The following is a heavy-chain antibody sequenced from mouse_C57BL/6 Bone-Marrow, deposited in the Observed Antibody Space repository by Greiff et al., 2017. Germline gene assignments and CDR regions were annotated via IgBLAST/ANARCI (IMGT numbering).Heavy chain of an antibody. Sequence: QVQLQQSGAELVKPGASVKLSCKASGYTFTEYTIHWVKQRSGQGLEWIGWFYPGSGSIKYNEKFKDKATLTADKSSSTVYMELSRLTSEDSAVYFCARHGSPFITTVVAFYYFDYWGQGTTLTVSS. D-gene: IGHD1-1*01. CDR3: ARHGSPFITTVVAFYYFDY. J-gene: IGHJ2*01. V-gene: IGHV1-62-2*01. CDR1: GYTFTEYT. CDR2: FYPGSGSI.